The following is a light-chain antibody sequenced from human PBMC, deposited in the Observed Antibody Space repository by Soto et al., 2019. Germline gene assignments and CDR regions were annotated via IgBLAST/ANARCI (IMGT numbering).Light chain of an antibody. CDR3: QQYSYAPFT. J-gene: IGKJ3*01. CDR1: QSLLNSSNNTNY. Sequence: DIVMTQSPDSLAVSLGERATINCKSSQSLLNSSNNTNYLAWLQQKPGQPPKLLIYWASTRESGVPDRFSGSGSGTDFTLTISSLQAEDVAIYYCQQYSYAPFTFGPGTKVDIK. V-gene: IGKV4-1*01. CDR2: WAS.